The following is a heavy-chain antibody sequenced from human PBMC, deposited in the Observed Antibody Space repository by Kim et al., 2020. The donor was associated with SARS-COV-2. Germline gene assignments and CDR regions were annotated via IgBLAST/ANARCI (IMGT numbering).Heavy chain of an antibody. D-gene: IGHD6-6*01. CDR3: ARRRVAARPYYFDY. V-gene: IGHV2-5*01. Sequence: YSPSLKSRLTITKDTSQNQVVLTMTNMDPVDTATYYCARRRVAARPYYFDYWGQGTLVTVSS. J-gene: IGHJ4*02.